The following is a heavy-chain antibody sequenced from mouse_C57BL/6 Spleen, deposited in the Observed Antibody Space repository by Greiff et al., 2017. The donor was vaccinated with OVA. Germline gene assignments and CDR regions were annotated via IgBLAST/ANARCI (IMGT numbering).Heavy chain of an antibody. J-gene: IGHJ4*01. Sequence: EVKLMESGPGLVKPAQSLSLTCSATGYTFTSGCFWNLIRQPPGNKVEWVGYISYDGSNNYNPSLKDRIPITRDKSKNQFYLKLNAVSTEDTATYYCARDGNYDAGDYWGKGTSVCVSS. CDR3: ARDGNYDAGDY. CDR2: ISYDGSN. V-gene: IGHV3-6*01. CDR1: GYTFTSGCF. D-gene: IGHD2-1*01.